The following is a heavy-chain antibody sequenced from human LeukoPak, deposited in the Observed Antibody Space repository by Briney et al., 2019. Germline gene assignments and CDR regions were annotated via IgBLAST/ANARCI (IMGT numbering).Heavy chain of an antibody. CDR2: IYSGGST. CDR3: ARHLIVGATEGAFDI. CDR1: GFTVSSNY. D-gene: IGHD1-26*01. V-gene: IGHV3-66*02. J-gene: IGHJ3*02. Sequence: PPGGSLRLSCAASGFTVSSNYMSWVRQAPGKGLEWVSVIYSGGSTYYADSVKGRFTISRDSSKDTLYLQMNSLRAEDTAVYYCARHLIVGATEGAFDIWGQGTMVTVSS.